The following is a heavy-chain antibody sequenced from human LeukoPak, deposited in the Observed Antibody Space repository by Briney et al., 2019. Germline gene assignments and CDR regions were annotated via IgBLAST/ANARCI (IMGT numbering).Heavy chain of an antibody. CDR2: ISYDGSNK. J-gene: IGHJ4*02. CDR1: GFTFSSYG. Sequence: GGSLRLSCAASGFTFSSYGMHWVRQAPGKGLEWVAVISYDGSNKYYADSVKGRFTISRDNSKDTLFLQMTSLRVEDTGVYYCAKRPYASGGGHFDHWGQGTLATVSS. CDR3: AKRPYASGGGHFDH. V-gene: IGHV3-30*18. D-gene: IGHD3-10*01.